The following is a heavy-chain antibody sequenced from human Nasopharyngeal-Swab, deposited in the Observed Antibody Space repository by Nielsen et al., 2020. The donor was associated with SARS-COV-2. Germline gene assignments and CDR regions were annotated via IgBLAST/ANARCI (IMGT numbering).Heavy chain of an antibody. CDR3: AKDLLPN. V-gene: IGHV3-23*01. J-gene: IGHJ4*02. CDR2: IRGSGGGT. Sequence: GESLKISCAVSGFSFSSYVMSWVRQVPGKGLEWVSAIRGSGGGTYSADSVKGRFTISRDNSKNTLYLQMNSLRAEDTAVYYCAKDLLPNWGQGTLVTVSS. D-gene: IGHD2-15*01. CDR1: GFSFSSYV.